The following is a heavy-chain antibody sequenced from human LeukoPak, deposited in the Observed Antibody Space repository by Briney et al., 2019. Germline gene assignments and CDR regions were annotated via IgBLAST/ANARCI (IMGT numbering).Heavy chain of an antibody. CDR1: GGSISNSY. D-gene: IGHD3-10*01. CDR2: MHYSGGT. V-gene: IGHV4-39*01. CDR3: ATGPIMVRSLY. Sequence: SETLSLTCTVSGGSISNSYCGWIRQPPGKGLEWIGSMHYSGGTRYNPSLNSRVTISVDTSQNQFSLKLSSVTAADTAVYYCATGPIMVRSLYWGQGTLVTVSA. J-gene: IGHJ4*02.